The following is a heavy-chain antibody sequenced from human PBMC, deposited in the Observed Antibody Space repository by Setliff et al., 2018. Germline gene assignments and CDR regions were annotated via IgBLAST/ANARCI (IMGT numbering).Heavy chain of an antibody. D-gene: IGHD3-3*01. J-gene: IGHJ6*03. V-gene: IGHV4-4*07. Sequence: PSETLSLTCTVSGDSINNFYWSWIRQPAGKGLEWIGQIYTTVSANSVSTNYNPSLKSRVTISVDTSKNQFSLKLSSVTAADTAVYYCARMTGFLYTDVWGKGTTVTVSS. CDR3: ARMTGFLYTDV. CDR2: IYTTVSANSVST. CDR1: GDSINNFY.